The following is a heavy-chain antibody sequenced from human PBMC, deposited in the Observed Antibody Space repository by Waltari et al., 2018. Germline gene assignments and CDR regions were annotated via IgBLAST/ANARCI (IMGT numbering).Heavy chain of an antibody. CDR1: GGSISNYY. D-gene: IGHD2-2*01. Sequence: QVELQESGPGLVKSSETLSLPCTVSGGSISNYYCNWIRQSAGKGLEWIGRIYTSGNTNYNPSLRSRVTMSVDTSKGQFYLKLSSLTAADTAVYYCATVVPADMGHAFDIWGQGTVVTVSS. CDR3: ATVVPADMGHAFDI. J-gene: IGHJ3*02. V-gene: IGHV4-4*07. CDR2: IYTSGNT.